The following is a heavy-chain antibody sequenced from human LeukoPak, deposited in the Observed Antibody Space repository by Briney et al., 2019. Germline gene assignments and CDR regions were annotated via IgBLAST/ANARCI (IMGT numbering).Heavy chain of an antibody. Sequence: ASVKVSCKASGYSFVLYGISWVRQAPGQGPECMGWISNYNGNTKYAQKFQGRVTMTTDTSTSTAYMELRSLRSDDTAVYYCATGGHVRVYDSSAYYGHYWGQGTLVTVSS. CDR3: ATGGHVRVYDSSAYYGHY. V-gene: IGHV1-18*01. J-gene: IGHJ4*02. CDR1: GYSFVLYG. CDR2: ISNYNGNT. D-gene: IGHD3-22*01.